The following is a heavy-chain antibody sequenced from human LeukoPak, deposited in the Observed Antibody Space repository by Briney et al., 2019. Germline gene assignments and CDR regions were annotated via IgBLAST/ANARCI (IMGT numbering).Heavy chain of an antibody. D-gene: IGHD1-26*01. V-gene: IGHV4-31*03. Sequence: PSETLSLTCTVSGGSISSGGYYGSWIRQHPGKGLEWIGYIYYSGSTYYNPSLKSRITKSVDTSKNQFSMKLSSVTAADTAVYYCARGGNAFDIWGQGTMVTVSS. CDR1: GGSISSGGYY. J-gene: IGHJ3*02. CDR3: ARGGNAFDI. CDR2: IYYSGST.